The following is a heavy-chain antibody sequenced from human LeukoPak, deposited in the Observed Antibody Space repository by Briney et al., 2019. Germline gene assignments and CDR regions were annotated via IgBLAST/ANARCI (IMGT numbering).Heavy chain of an antibody. V-gene: IGHV4-59*08. Sequence: SETLSLTCTVSGGSISSYYWSWIRQPPGKGLEWIGYIYYSGSTNYNPSLKSRVTISVDTSKNQLSLKLSSVTAADTAVYYCARASYSSSWYAVDYWGQGALVTVSS. CDR2: IYYSGST. D-gene: IGHD6-13*01. CDR3: ARASYSSSWYAVDY. J-gene: IGHJ4*02. CDR1: GGSISSYY.